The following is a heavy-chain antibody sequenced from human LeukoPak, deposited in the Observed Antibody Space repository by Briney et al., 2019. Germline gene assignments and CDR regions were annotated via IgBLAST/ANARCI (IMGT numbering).Heavy chain of an antibody. CDR2: IYSGGST. V-gene: IGHV3-66*01. J-gene: IGHJ4*02. CDR1: GFTFSSYG. Sequence: GGTLRLSCAASGFTFSSYGMSWVRQAPGKGLEWVSVIYSGGSTYYADSVKGRFTISRDNSKNTLYLQMNSLRAEDTAVYYCARGGGGYNYGEKKYYFDYWGQGTLVTVSS. CDR3: ARGGGGYNYGEKKYYFDY. D-gene: IGHD5-24*01.